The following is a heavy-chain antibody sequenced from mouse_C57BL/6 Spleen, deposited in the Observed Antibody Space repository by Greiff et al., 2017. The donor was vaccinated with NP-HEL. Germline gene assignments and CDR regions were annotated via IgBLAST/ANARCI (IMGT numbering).Heavy chain of an antibody. Sequence: QVQLKQSGAELVRPGASVTLSCKASGYTFTDYEMHWVKQTPVHGLEWIGAIDPETGGTAYNQKFKGKAILTADKSSSTAYMELRSLTSEDSAVYYCTTIRGRYFDYWGQGTTLTVSS. CDR3: TTIRGRYFDY. CDR1: GYTFTDYE. V-gene: IGHV1-15*01. J-gene: IGHJ2*01. CDR2: IDPETGGT. D-gene: IGHD3-3*01.